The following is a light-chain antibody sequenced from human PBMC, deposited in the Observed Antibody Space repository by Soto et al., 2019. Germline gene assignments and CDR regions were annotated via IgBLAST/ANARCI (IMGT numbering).Light chain of an antibody. Sequence: EIVLTQSPGTLSLSPGERATLSCRASQSVSSSFLAWYQQKPGQAPRLLIYGASSRATGIPDRFSGSGSGTDFTLTISILEPEDFAVYYCQQYDSSPWTFGQGTKVEI. CDR2: GAS. V-gene: IGKV3-20*01. CDR1: QSVSSSF. CDR3: QQYDSSPWT. J-gene: IGKJ1*01.